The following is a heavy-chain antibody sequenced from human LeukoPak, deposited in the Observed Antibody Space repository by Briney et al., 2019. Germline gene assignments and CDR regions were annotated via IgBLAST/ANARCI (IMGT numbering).Heavy chain of an antibody. D-gene: IGHD6-19*01. CDR3: AGVKVAGTRSFDY. CDR1: GFTFSAYW. Sequence: GGSLRLSCAASGFTFSAYWVHWVRQAPGKGLVWVGRINDVGSDSTYVDSVKGRFTISRDNAKNTLYLQMNNLRAEDTAVYYCAGVKVAGTRSFDYWGQGTLATVSS. V-gene: IGHV3-74*01. CDR2: INDVGSDS. J-gene: IGHJ4*02.